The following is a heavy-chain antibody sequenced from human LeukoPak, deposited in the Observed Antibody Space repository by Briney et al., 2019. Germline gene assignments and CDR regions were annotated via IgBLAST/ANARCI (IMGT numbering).Heavy chain of an antibody. V-gene: IGHV4-34*01. CDR1: GGSFSGYY. J-gene: IGHJ4*02. CDR2: INHSGST. D-gene: IGHD3-16*02. Sequence: SETLSLTCAVYGGSFSGYYWSWIRQPPGKGLEWIGEINHSGSTNYNPSLKSRVTISVDTYKNQFSLKLSSVTAADTAVYYCARGIGVWGSYRYSYWGQGTLVTVSS. CDR3: ARGIGVWGSYRYSY.